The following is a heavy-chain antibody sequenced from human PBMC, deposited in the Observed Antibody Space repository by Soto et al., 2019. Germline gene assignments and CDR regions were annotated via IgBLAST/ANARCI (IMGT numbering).Heavy chain of an antibody. V-gene: IGHV1-46*01. D-gene: IGHD3-3*01. Sequence: ASVKVSCKASGYTFTRYYMHCVGQAPVQWRDGMGIINPSGGSTSYAQKFQGRVTMTRDTSTSTVYMELSSLRSEDTAVYYCARGGAHDFWSGYYMYYYYGMDVWGQGTTVTVSS. CDR1: GYTFTRYY. CDR3: ARGGAHDFWSGYYMYYYYGMDV. CDR2: INPSGGST. J-gene: IGHJ6*02.